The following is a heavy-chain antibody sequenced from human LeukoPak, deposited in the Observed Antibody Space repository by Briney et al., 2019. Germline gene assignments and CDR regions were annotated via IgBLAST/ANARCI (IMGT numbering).Heavy chain of an antibody. J-gene: IGHJ4*02. D-gene: IGHD3-10*01. CDR2: IKEDGDET. CDR3: AKDRELGLLWFGELLWFDY. CDR1: EFNFNNSW. V-gene: IGHV3-7*03. Sequence: PGGSLRLSCVGSEFNFNNSWMTWVRQAPGKGLEWVATIKEDGDETYHVDSVRGRFTISRDNTKSSLYLQMNSLTDEDTAVYYCAKDRELGLLWFGELLWFDYWGQGTLVTVSS.